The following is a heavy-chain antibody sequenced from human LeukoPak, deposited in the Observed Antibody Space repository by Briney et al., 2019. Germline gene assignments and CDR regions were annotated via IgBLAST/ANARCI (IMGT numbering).Heavy chain of an antibody. CDR3: ARAPKKTIWFGELFRHVWFDP. V-gene: IGHV1-18*01. Sequence: GASVKVSCKTSGYTFTDYGISWVRQAPGQGLEWMGWISAYTGDTGYSQKFQGRVTMTADTSTSTAYMELRSLRSEDTAVYYCARAPKKTIWFGELFRHVWFDPWGQGTLVTVSS. CDR2: ISAYTGDT. D-gene: IGHD3-10*01. J-gene: IGHJ5*02. CDR1: GYTFTDYG.